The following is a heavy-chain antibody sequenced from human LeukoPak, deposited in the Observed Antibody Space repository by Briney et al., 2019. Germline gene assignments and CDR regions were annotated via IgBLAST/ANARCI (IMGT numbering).Heavy chain of an antibody. CDR2: TGTAGDT. D-gene: IGHD1-26*01. CDR1: GFTFSSYD. Sequence: GGSLRLSCAAPGFTFSSYDMHWVRQATGKGLEWVSATGTAGDTYYPGSVKGRFTISRENAKNSLYLQMNSLRAGDTAVYYCARDSGSCSYAFDIWGQGTMVTVSS. J-gene: IGHJ3*02. V-gene: IGHV3-13*01. CDR3: ARDSGSCSYAFDI.